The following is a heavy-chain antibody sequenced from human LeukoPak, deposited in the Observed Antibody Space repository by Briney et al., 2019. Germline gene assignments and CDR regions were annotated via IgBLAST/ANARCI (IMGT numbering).Heavy chain of an antibody. CDR2: INAGNGKT. V-gene: IGHV1-3*01. Sequence: ASVKVSCKASGYIFTDYAIQWVRQAPGQGLEWMGWINAGNGKTKYSQKFQGRVAITRDTSASTAYMELSGLRSDDTAVYYCARARWTSTVTTYYLDFWGQGNLVTVSS. CDR3: ARARWTSTVTTYYLDF. J-gene: IGHJ4*02. D-gene: IGHD4-17*01. CDR1: GYIFTDYA.